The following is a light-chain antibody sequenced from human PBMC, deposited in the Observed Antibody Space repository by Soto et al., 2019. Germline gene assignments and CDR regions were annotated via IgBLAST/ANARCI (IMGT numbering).Light chain of an antibody. CDR1: QSVSSN. J-gene: IGKJ1*01. CDR3: QQYATSPWT. Sequence: EIVVTQSPATLSVSPGERATLSCRASQSVSSNLAWYQQKPGQAPRLLIYGASTRATGIPARFSGSGSGTEFTLTINSLQSEDFAVYCCQQYATSPWTFGQGTKVDIK. V-gene: IGKV3-15*01. CDR2: GAS.